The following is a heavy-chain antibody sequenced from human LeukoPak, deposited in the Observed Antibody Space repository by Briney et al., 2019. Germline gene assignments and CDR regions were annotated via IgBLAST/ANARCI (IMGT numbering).Heavy chain of an antibody. J-gene: IGHJ4*02. CDR2: FDPEDGET. Sequence: ASVKVSCKVSGYTLTELSMNWVRQAPGKGLEWMGGFDPEDGETIYAQKFQGRVTMTEDTSTDTAYMELSSLRSEDTAVYYCATGYGPMVQGVIIYYWGQGTLVTISS. CDR3: ATGYGPMVQGVIIYY. V-gene: IGHV1-24*01. D-gene: IGHD3-10*01. CDR1: GYTLTELS.